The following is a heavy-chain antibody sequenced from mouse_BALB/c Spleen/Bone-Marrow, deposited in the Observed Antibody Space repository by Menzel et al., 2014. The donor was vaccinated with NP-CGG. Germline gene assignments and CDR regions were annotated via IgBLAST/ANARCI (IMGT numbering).Heavy chain of an antibody. J-gene: IGHJ2*01. CDR2: IHYSGYT. Sequence: EVHLVESGPDLVKPSQSVSLTCTVTAYSITSGYGWHWIRQFPGNKLEWVAYIHYSGYTDYNPSLKGRISITRDTSKNQFFLQLNSVTTEDTATYYCARETSIVADFDYWGQGTTLTVSS. V-gene: IGHV3-1*02. D-gene: IGHD1-1*01. CDR1: AYSITSGYG. CDR3: ARETSIVADFDY.